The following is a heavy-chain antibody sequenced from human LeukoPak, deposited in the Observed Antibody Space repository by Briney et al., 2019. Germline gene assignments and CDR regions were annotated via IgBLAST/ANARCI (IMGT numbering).Heavy chain of an antibody. Sequence: SQTLSLTCTVSGGSISSGGYYWSWIRQHPGKGLEWIGYIYYSGSTYYNPSLKSRVTISVDTSKNQFSLKLSSVTAADTAVYYRARGRQLVPPHFDPWGQGTLVTVSS. V-gene: IGHV4-31*03. CDR1: GGSISSGGYY. D-gene: IGHD6-13*01. CDR3: ARGRQLVPPHFDP. J-gene: IGHJ5*02. CDR2: IYYSGST.